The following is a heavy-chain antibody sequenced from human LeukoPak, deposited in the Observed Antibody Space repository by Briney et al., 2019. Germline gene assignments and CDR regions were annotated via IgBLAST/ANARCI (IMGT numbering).Heavy chain of an antibody. CDR1: GGSISSYY. D-gene: IGHD6-13*01. CDR3: ARDMGIAAAGTVNWFDP. J-gene: IGHJ5*02. V-gene: IGHV4-4*07. Sequence: SETLSLTCTVSGGSISSYYWSWIRQPAGKGLEWIGRIYTSGSTNYNPSLKSRVTMSVDTSKNQFSLKLSSVTAADTAVYYCARDMGIAAAGTVNWFDPWGRGTLATVSS. CDR2: IYTSGST.